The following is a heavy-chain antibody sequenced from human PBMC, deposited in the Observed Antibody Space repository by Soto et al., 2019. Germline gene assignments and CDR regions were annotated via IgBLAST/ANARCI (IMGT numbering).Heavy chain of an antibody. CDR3: ARDRARVTTLLERFDY. D-gene: IGHD3-3*01. V-gene: IGHV3-48*03. CDR2: ISSSGSTI. CDR1: GFTFSSYE. J-gene: IGHJ4*02. Sequence: GGSLRLSCAASGFTFSSYEMNWVRQAPGKGLEWVSYISSSGSTIYYAGSVKGRFTISRDNAKNSLYLQMNSLRAEDTAVYYCARDRARVTTLLERFDYWGQGTLVTVSS.